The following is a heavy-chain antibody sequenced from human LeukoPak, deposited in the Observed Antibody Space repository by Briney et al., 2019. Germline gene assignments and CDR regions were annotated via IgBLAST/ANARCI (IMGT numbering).Heavy chain of an antibody. Sequence: GGSLRLSCAASGFTFSSYSMNWVRQAPGRGLEWVSYISSSSSTIYYADSVKGRFTISRDNAKNSLYLQMNSLRAEDTAVYYCARDTDSSSSDYWGQGTLVTVSS. D-gene: IGHD6-6*01. CDR3: ARDTDSSSSDY. CDR1: GFTFSSYS. V-gene: IGHV3-48*04. CDR2: ISSSSSTI. J-gene: IGHJ4*02.